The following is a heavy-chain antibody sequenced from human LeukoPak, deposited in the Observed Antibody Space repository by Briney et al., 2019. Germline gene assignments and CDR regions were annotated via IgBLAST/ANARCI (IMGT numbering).Heavy chain of an antibody. J-gene: IGHJ3*02. V-gene: IGHV3-21*01. CDR2: ISSSSNYI. Sequence: GSLRLSCAASGFTFSSYSMNWVRQAPGKGLEWVSSISSSSNYIYYADSVKGRFTISRDNAKNSLCLQMNNLRAEDTAVYYCARLYEVTGILYYTTAGTFDIWGQGTMVTVSS. D-gene: IGHD2-8*01. CDR1: GFTFSSYS. CDR3: ARLYEVTGILYYTTAGTFDI.